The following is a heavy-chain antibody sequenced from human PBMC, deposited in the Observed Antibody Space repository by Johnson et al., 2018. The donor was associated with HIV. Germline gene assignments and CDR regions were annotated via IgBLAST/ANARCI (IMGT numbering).Heavy chain of an antibody. D-gene: IGHD3-3*01. V-gene: IGHV3-30*04. CDR1: GFSFSSYA. CDR3: ATEARGVHGTLRFLEWSDGFDI. CDR2: MSFDGSNK. J-gene: IGHJ3*02. Sequence: QVQLVESGGGVVQPGRSLRLSCAASGFSFSSYAMHWVRQAPGKGLEWVALMSFDGSNKYYADSVKGRFTISRDNSKNTLYLQMNSLGTEDTAVYYCATEARGVHGTLRFLEWSDGFDIWGQGTMVTVSS.